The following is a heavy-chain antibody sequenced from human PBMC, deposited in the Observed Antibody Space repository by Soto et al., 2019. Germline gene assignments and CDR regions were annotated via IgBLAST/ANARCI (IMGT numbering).Heavy chain of an antibody. V-gene: IGHV4-30-4*01. Sequence: QVQLQESGPGLVQPSQTLSLTCTVSGGSISSDGYYWTWVRQPPGKGLEWIGNIHDTATTSYNPSLKSQLTLSVDTSNNQFSLRLKSVTAADTAVYFCASQYYDFSSGALDFWGQGILVPVSS. J-gene: IGHJ4*02. D-gene: IGHD3-3*01. CDR2: IHDTATT. CDR3: ASQYYDFSSGALDF. CDR1: GGSISSDGYY.